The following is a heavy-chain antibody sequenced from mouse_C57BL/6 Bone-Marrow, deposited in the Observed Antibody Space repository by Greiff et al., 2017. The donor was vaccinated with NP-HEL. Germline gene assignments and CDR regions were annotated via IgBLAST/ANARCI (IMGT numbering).Heavy chain of an antibody. D-gene: IGHD2-9*01. CDR1: GYTFTSYG. Sequence: VKLMESGAKLARPGASVKLSCKASGYTFTSYGISWVKQRTGQGLEWIGEIYPRSGNTYYNEKFKGKATLTADKSSSTAYMELRSLTSEDSAVYFCARGDSLLWLRRRGFAYWGQGTLVTVSA. J-gene: IGHJ3*01. CDR3: ARGDSLLWLRRRGFAY. CDR2: IYPRSGNT. V-gene: IGHV1-81*01.